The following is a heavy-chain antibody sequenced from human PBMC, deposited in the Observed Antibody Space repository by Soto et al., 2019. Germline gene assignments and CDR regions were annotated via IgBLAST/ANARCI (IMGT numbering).Heavy chain of an antibody. CDR3: AKVYGDYVAYFDY. V-gene: IGHV3-9*01. D-gene: IGHD4-17*01. CDR2: ISWNSGSI. CDR1: GFTFDDYA. Sequence: GGSLRLSCAASGFTFDDYAMHWVRQAPGKGLEWVSGISWNSGSIGYADSVKGRFTISRDNAKNSLYLQMNSLRAEDTALYYCAKVYGDYVAYFDYWGQGTLVTVSS. J-gene: IGHJ4*02.